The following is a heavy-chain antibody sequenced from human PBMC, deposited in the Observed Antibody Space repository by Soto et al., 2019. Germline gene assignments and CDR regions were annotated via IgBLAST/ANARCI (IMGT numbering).Heavy chain of an antibody. J-gene: IGHJ6*02. CDR1: GFTVTSYY. Sequence: GGSLRLSCAASGFTVTSYYMSWVRQALGKGLEWVSLIYTGGNTNYADSVKGRFTISRDNSKNTLYLQMNSLRAEDTAVYYCARDYYYGSGNYYRADYYHYGMDVWGQGTTVTVSS. D-gene: IGHD3-10*01. V-gene: IGHV3-53*01. CDR3: ARDYYYGSGNYYRADYYHYGMDV. CDR2: IYTGGNT.